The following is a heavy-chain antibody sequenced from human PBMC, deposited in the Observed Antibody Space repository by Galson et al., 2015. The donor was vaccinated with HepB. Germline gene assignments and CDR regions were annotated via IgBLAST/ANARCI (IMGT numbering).Heavy chain of an antibody. CDR1: GYTFTDYY. CDR3: ARVSHGSIWHFDS. V-gene: IGHV1-2*04. CDR2: INPNSGGT. J-gene: IGHJ4*02. Sequence: SVKVSCKASGYTFTDYYMHWVRQAPGQGLEWMGWINPNSGGTSYAQKFQGWVTMTRDTSISTAYMELSRLKSDDTAVYYCARVSHGSIWHFDSWGQGTLVTVSS. D-gene: IGHD6-13*01.